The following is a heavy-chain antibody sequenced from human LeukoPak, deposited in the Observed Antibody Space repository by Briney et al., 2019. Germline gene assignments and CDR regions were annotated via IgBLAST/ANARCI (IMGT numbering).Heavy chain of an antibody. J-gene: IGHJ4*02. CDR2: INHSGST. CDR1: GGSFSGYY. Sequence: SETLSLTCAVYGGSFSGYYWSWIRQPPGKGLEWIGEINHSGSTNYNPSLKSRVTISVDTSKNQFSLKLSSVTAADTAVYYCARRGYQLPSPFDYWGQGTLVTVSS. D-gene: IGHD2-2*01. V-gene: IGHV4-34*01. CDR3: ARRGYQLPSPFDY.